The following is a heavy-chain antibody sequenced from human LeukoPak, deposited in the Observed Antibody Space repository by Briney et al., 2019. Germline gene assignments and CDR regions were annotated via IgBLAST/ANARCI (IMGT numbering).Heavy chain of an antibody. CDR3: ARGPIIDIVVIPAAADYYHMDV. J-gene: IGHJ6*03. Sequence: EASVKVSCKASGYTFTSYGISWVRQAPGQGLEWMGWISAYNGNTNYAQKLQGRVTMTTDSSTSTAYTELRSLRSDDTAVYYCARGPIIDIVVIPAAADYYHMDVWGKGTTVTVSS. CDR1: GYTFTSYG. V-gene: IGHV1-18*01. D-gene: IGHD2-2*01. CDR2: ISAYNGNT.